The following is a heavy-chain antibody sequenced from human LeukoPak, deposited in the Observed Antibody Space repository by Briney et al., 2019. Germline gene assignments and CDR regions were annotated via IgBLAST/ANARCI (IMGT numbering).Heavy chain of an antibody. CDR1: GSTISSYW. CDR3: EAFYYDESGWGDASDM. J-gene: IGHJ3*02. Sequence: GGSLRLSCAAPGSTISSYWMSWVRQAPGKGLEWVANIKEDGSEKYYVDSVKGRFTISRDNAKKSLYLQMNRLRAEDTAVYYCEAFYYDESGWGDASDMWGQGTMVTVSS. V-gene: IGHV3-7*01. D-gene: IGHD3-16*01. CDR2: IKEDGSEK.